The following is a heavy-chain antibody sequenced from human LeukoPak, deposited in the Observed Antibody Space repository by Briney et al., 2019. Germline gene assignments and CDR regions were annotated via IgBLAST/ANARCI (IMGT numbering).Heavy chain of an antibody. V-gene: IGHV3-30*04. D-gene: IGHD5-18*01. CDR2: ISYGGSYK. CDR3: ARDRLSYSYGALFVY. J-gene: IGHJ4*02. CDR1: GFTFSNYA. Sequence: PGGSLRLSCAASGFTFSNYAIHWVRQAPGKGLEWVAVISYGGSYKDYADSVKGRFTISRDKPKNTLYLQMRSLRAEDTAVYYCARDRLSYSYGALFVYWGQGTLVTVSS.